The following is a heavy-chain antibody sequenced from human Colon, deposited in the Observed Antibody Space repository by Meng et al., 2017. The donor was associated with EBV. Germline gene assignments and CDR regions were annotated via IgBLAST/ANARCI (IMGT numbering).Heavy chain of an antibody. D-gene: IGHD1-26*01. Sequence: QVLVPQWGAGLLKPSETLSLTCAVYGGSFSGYYWSWIRQPPEKGLEWIGEINHSGSTNYNPSLKSRVTISVDTSKKQFSLKLSSVTAADTAVYYCARGPGGSYYLYYFDYWGQGTLVTASS. CDR2: INHSGST. CDR3: ARGPGGSYYLYYFDY. V-gene: IGHV4-34*01. J-gene: IGHJ4*02. CDR1: GGSFSGYY.